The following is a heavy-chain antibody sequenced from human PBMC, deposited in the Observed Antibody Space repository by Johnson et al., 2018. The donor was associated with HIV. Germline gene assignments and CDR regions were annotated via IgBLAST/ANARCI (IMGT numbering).Heavy chain of an antibody. CDR3: ANLVADYDSSSEQPNDAFDI. D-gene: IGHD3-22*01. J-gene: IGHJ3*02. CDR2: IWYDGSNK. Sequence: QVQLVESGGGVVQPGRSLRLSCAASGFTFSSYGMHWVRQAPGKGLEWVAVIWYDGSNKYYADSVKGRFTISRDNSKNTLYLQMNSLRAEDTAVYYCANLVADYDSSSEQPNDAFDIWCQGTMGTVSS. CDR1: GFTFSSYG. V-gene: IGHV3-33*08.